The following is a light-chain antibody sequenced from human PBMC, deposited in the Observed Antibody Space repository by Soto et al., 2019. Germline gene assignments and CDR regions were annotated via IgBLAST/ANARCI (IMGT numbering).Light chain of an antibody. CDR1: SSDIGAYNY. Sequence: QSALAQPASVSGCPGQSITISCTGSSSDIGAYNYVSWFQQYPGKAPKLIISEVSNRPSGVSNLFSGSKSGTAASLTISGLQTEDEADYFCFSFTTDWTHVFGTGTKVTVL. J-gene: IGLJ1*01. CDR3: FSFTTDWTHV. CDR2: EVS. V-gene: IGLV2-14*01.